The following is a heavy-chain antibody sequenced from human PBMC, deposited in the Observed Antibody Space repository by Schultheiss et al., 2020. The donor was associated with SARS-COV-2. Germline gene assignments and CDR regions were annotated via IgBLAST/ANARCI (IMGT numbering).Heavy chain of an antibody. CDR2: IYTSGST. CDR3: AKDLERGYSMKSAYGMDV. V-gene: IGHV4-61*02. D-gene: IGHD4-11*01. J-gene: IGHJ6*02. CDR1: GGSISSGSYY. Sequence: SETLSLTCTVSGGSISSGSYYWSWIRQPAGKGLEWIGRIYTSGSTYYNPSLKSRVTISVDTSKNQFSLKLSSVTAADTAVYYCAKDLERGYSMKSAYGMDVWGQGTTVTVSS.